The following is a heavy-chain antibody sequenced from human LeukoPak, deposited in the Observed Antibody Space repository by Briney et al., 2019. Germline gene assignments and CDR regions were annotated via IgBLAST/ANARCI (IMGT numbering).Heavy chain of an antibody. V-gene: IGHV1-8*03. Sequence: GASVKVSCKASGYTFTSYDINWVRQATGQGLEWMGWMNPNSGNTGYAQKFQGRVTITRNTSISTAYMELSSLRSDDTAVYYCARTYYDFWRGYYPWGQGTMVTVSS. CDR2: MNPNSGNT. CDR3: ARTYYDFWRGYYP. CDR1: GYTFTSYD. D-gene: IGHD3-3*01. J-gene: IGHJ3*01.